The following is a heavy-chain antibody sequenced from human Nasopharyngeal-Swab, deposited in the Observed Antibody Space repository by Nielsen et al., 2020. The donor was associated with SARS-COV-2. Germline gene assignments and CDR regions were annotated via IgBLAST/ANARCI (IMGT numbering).Heavy chain of an antibody. CDR2: NEDKDHNYAT. CDR3: TTDFCIDY. V-gene: IGHV3-73*01. Sequence: VRQMPGKGLEWVGRNEDKDHNYATTYGASVQGRFTMTRDDSKNTAFLQMDSLKTEVTALYCCTTDFCIDYWGQGTLVTVSS. J-gene: IGHJ4*02.